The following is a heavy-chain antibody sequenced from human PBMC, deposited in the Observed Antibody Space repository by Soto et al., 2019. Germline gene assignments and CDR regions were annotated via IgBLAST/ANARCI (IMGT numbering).Heavy chain of an antibody. CDR3: ARWFHPNPGYLDY. V-gene: IGHV4-59*08. CDR1: GGSISNYY. D-gene: IGHD3-10*01. J-gene: IGHJ4*02. Sequence: SETLSLTCSVSGGSISNYYWSWIRQPPGKGLEWIGFILYSGSTKYSPSLKSRVTISVDTSKNQFSLKLSSVTAADTAVYYCARWFHPNPGYLDYWGLGTLVTVSS. CDR2: ILYSGST.